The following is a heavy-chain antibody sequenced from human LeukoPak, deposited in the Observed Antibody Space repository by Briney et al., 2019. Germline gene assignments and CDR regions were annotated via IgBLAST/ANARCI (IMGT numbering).Heavy chain of an antibody. CDR3: AKDKDSSGWFGYYFDY. D-gene: IGHD6-19*01. Sequence: PGGSLRLSCAASGFTFDDYAMHWVRQAPGKGLEWVSLISGDGGSTYYADSVKGRFTISRDNSKNSLYLQMNSLRTEDTALYYCAKDKDSSGWFGYYFDYGGQGSLVTVSS. CDR2: ISGDGGST. J-gene: IGHJ4*02. CDR1: GFTFDDYA. V-gene: IGHV3-43*02.